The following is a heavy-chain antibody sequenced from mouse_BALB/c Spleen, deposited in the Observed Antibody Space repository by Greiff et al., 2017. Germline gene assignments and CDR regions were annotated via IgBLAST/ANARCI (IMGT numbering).Heavy chain of an antibody. V-gene: IGHV2-5-1*01. J-gene: IGHJ2*01. CDR3: AKNDGNYRYYFDY. Sequence: VKLKQSGPSLVQPSQSLSITCTVSGFSLTSYGVHWVRQSPGKGLEWLGVIWRGGSTDYNAAFMSRLSITKDNSKSQVFFKMNSLQADDTAIYYCAKNDGNYRYYFDYWGQGTTLTVSS. CDR2: IWRGGST. CDR1: GFSLTSYG. D-gene: IGHD2-1*01.